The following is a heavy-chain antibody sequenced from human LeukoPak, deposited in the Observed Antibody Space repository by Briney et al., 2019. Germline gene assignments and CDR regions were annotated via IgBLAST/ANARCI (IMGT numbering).Heavy chain of an antibody. CDR2: IWYDGSNK. CDR1: GFTFSNYA. V-gene: IGHV3-33*01. Sequence: PGGSLRLSCAASGFTFSNYAMHWVRQVPGKGLEWVAVIWYDGSNKYHADSVKGRFTISRDNSKNTLYLEMNSLKVEDTAVYYCAREGKAAGTSGWIDPWGQGTLVTVSS. D-gene: IGHD6-13*01. CDR3: AREGKAAGTSGWIDP. J-gene: IGHJ5*02.